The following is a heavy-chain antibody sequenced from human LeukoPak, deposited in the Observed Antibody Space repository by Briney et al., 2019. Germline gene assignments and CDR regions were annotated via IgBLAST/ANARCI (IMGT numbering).Heavy chain of an antibody. CDR3: ARDPPALHCSGGSCYFDY. CDR2: ISAYNGNT. Sequence: ASVKVSCKASGYTFTSYGISWVRQAPGQGLEWMGWISAYNGNTNYAQKLQGRVTMTTDTSTSTAYMELRSLGSDDTAVYYCARDPPALHCSGGSCYFDYWGQGTLVTVSS. V-gene: IGHV1-18*01. J-gene: IGHJ4*02. D-gene: IGHD2-15*01. CDR1: GYTFTSYG.